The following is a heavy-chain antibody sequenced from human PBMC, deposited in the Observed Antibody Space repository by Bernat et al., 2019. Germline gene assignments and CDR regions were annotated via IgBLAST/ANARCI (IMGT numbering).Heavy chain of an antibody. CDR1: GFTFSNAW. J-gene: IGHJ3*02. Sequence: EVQLVESGGGLVKPGGSLRLSCAASGFTFSNAWMSWVRQAPGKGLEWVGRIKSKTDGGTTDYAAPVKGRITISRDDSKNTLYLQMNSLKTEDTAVYYCTPDWVQVVALDAFDIWGQGTMVTVSS. CDR3: TPDWVQVVALDAFDI. CDR2: IKSKTDGGTT. V-gene: IGHV3-15*01. D-gene: IGHD2-15*01.